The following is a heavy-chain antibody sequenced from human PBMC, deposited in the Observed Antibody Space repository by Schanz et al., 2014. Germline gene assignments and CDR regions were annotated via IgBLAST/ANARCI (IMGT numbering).Heavy chain of an antibody. CDR2: VSSSSSYT. CDR3: ARVKYCTITRCYRTETEGIYYMDV. J-gene: IGHJ6*03. V-gene: IGHV3-21*05. D-gene: IGHD2-2*01. CDR1: GFTFSSYS. Sequence: VHLLESGGGLVEPGGSLRLSCTASGFTFSSYSMNWVRQAPGKGLEWVSYVSSSSSYTHYADSVKGRFTISRDNSKNTLYLQMKSLRAEDTAVYYCARVKYCTITRCYRTETEGIYYMDVWGKGTTVTVSS.